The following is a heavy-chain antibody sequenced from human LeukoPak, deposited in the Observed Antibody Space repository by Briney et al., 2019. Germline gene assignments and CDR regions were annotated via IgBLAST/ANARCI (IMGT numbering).Heavy chain of an antibody. Sequence: SETLSLTCTVSGGSISSSYWSWIRQPPGKGLEWIGSIYHSGRTYYNPSLKSRVTISVDTSKNQFSLKLTSVTAADTAVYYCARVEGVTTEIDPWGQGTLVTVSS. CDR3: ARVEGVTTEIDP. CDR1: GGSISSSY. J-gene: IGHJ5*02. CDR2: IYHSGRT. V-gene: IGHV4-38-2*02. D-gene: IGHD4-17*01.